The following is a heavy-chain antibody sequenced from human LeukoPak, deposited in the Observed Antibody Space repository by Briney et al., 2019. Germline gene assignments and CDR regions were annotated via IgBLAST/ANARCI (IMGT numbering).Heavy chain of an antibody. Sequence: GSLRLSCAASGFTFSSYWMSWVRQAPGKGLEWVANIKQDGSEKYYVDSVKGRFTISRDNAKNSLYLQMNSLRAEDTAVYYCARATYGGYSYGAFDIWAKGQWSPSLQ. CDR3: ARATYGGYSYGAFDI. D-gene: IGHD5-18*01. CDR1: GFTFSSYW. V-gene: IGHV3-7*01. CDR2: IKQDGSEK. J-gene: IGHJ3*02.